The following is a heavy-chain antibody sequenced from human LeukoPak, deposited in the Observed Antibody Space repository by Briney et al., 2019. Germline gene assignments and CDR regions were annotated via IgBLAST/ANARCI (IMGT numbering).Heavy chain of an antibody. CDR2: IYWNDDK. V-gene: IGHV2-5*01. Sequence: SGPTLVKPTQTLTLTCTFSGFSLSSGVVGVGWIRQPPGKALEWLALIYWNDDKRYTPSLKNRLTITKDASKKRVVLTLTNMEPVDTGTYYCTHTVDYGGNPNDYWGQGTLVTVSS. CDR1: GFSLSSGVVG. D-gene: IGHD4-23*01. CDR3: THTVDYGGNPNDY. J-gene: IGHJ4*02.